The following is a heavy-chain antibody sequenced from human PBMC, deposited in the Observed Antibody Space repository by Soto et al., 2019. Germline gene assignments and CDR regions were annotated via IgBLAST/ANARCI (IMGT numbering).Heavy chain of an antibody. Sequence: ASVKVSCKASGYTFTNYGISWVRQAPGQGLEWLGWIVTYNGNTNSAQRLQGRLTMTADTSTTTAYMELTSLRSDDTAVYYCARGPQGSGRRGSGVAPWGKGPRVTSP. J-gene: IGHJ5*02. CDR3: ARGPQGSGRRGSGVAP. CDR2: IVTYNGNT. D-gene: IGHD1-26*01. CDR1: GYTFTNYG. V-gene: IGHV1-18*01.